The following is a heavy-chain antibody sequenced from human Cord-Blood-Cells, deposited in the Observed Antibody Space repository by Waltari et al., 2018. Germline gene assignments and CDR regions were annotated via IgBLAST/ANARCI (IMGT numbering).Heavy chain of an antibody. J-gene: IGHJ6*02. CDR2: FNTNTGNP. CDR1: GYTFTSYA. D-gene: IGHD2-15*01. V-gene: IGHV7-4-1*02. CDR3: ARPPYCSGGSCYYYYGMDV. Sequence: QVQLVQSGSELKKPGASVKVSCKASGYTFTSYAMNWVRQAPGQGLEWMGWFNTNTGNPTYAQGFTGRFVFPLVTSVSTAYLQISSLKAEDTAVYYCARPPYCSGGSCYYYYGMDVWGQGTTVTVSS.